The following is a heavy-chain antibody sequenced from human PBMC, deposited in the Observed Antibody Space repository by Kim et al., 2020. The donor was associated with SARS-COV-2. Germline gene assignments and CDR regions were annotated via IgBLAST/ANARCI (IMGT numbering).Heavy chain of an antibody. CDR3: ARDRDYVESSATYDVLDI. D-gene: IGHD3-22*01. CDR1: GFTFTNYW. V-gene: IGHV3-7*03. Sequence: GGSLRLSCAASGFTFTNYWMNWVRQAPGKGLEWVANIKGDGSVIHYVDSVKGRFTLSRDNAKNSLYLQMNSLRAEDTAVYYCARDRDYVESSATYDVLDIWGQGTMVTVS. CDR2: IKGDGSVI. J-gene: IGHJ3*02.